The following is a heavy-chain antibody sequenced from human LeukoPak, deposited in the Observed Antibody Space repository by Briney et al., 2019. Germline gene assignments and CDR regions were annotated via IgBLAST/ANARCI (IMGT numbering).Heavy chain of an antibody. CDR2: VIPILSVT. V-gene: IGHV1-69*04. CDR3: ARETYCRSSSCYRDKYSGLGV. Sequence: SVKVSCKTSGGTITNYAVNWVRQAPGQGLEWVGRVIPILSVTNYAQKFQGRVSITADQSSSIAYMELSSLTSEDTATYFCARETYCRSSSCYRDKYSGLGVWGQGTTVTVSS. J-gene: IGHJ6*02. D-gene: IGHD2-2*01. CDR1: GGTITNYA.